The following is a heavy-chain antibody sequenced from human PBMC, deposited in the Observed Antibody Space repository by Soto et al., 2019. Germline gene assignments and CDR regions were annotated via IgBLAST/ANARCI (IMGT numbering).Heavy chain of an antibody. CDR3: ARLTIAAAGTGY. J-gene: IGHJ4*02. CDR2: IIPIFGTA. V-gene: IGHV1-69*13. Sequence: SVKVSCKASGGTFSSYAISWVRQAPGQGLEWMGGIIPIFGTANYAQKFQGRVTITADESTSTAYMELSSLRSEDTAVYYCARLTIAAAGTGYWGQGTLVTVSS. CDR1: GGTFSSYA. D-gene: IGHD6-13*01.